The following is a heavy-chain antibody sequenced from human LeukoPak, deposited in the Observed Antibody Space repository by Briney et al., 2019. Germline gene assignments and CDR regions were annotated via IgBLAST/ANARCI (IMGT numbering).Heavy chain of an antibody. V-gene: IGHV3-7*01. D-gene: IGHD3-3*01. J-gene: IGHJ3*02. Sequence: TGGSLRLSCAASGSTFSRYWMNWVRQAPGKGLEWVANIKQDGNEKYYVDSVKGRFTISRDNTKNSLYVQMNSLRVEDTAVYYCAKPITVSGATDAFDIWGQGTMVTVSS. CDR3: AKPITVSGATDAFDI. CDR1: GSTFSRYW. CDR2: IKQDGNEK.